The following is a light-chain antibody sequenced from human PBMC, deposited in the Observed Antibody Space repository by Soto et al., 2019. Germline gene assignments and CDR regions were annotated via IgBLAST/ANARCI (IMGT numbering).Light chain of an antibody. V-gene: IGLV2-14*01. J-gene: IGLJ1*01. Sequence: QSALSQPASVSGSPGQSITISCTGSSSDVGRYNYVSWYQLHPGKAPKLIIYEVSNRPSGVSNRFSGSKSGNTASLTISGLRAEDEGDYYCKSYTSSTAYGLGTGNKVTDL. CDR3: KSYTSSTAYG. CDR2: EVS. CDR1: SSDVGRYNY.